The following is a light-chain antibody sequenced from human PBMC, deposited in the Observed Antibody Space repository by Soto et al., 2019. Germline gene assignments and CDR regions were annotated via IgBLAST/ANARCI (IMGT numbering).Light chain of an antibody. CDR3: SSFTSRTTYV. J-gene: IGLJ1*01. CDR1: HKDVGNYNY. V-gene: IGLV2-14*01. CDR2: NVN. Sequence: QAVLAQSSPLSGAPGQANTLSRTGTHKDVGNYNYVSWYQQHPGEVPKLIIFNVNNRPSGVSNRFSGSKSGNTASLTISGLQAEDEADYYCSSFTSRTTYVFGTGTKVTVL.